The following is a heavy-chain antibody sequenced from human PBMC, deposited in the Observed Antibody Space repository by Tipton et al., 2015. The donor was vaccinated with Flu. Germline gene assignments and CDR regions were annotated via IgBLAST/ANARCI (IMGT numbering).Heavy chain of an antibody. CDR2: INHDGSEK. J-gene: IGHJ5*02. CDR1: GFTFSQYW. Sequence: SLRLSCATSGFTFSQYWMHWVRQAPGKGLEWVSNINHDGSEKHYVASVKGRFTISRDNAKKSLYLQMNSLRAEDTAVYYCARDIPARLDPWCQGNLDSVSS. CDR3: ARDIPARLDP. V-gene: IGHV3-7*01.